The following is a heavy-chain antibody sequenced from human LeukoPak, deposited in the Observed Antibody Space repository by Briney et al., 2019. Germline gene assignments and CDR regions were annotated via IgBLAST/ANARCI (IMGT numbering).Heavy chain of an antibody. D-gene: IGHD1-26*01. CDR1: GGSISSSSYY. J-gene: IGHJ4*02. CDR2: IYYSGST. Sequence: PSETLSLTCTVSGGSISSSSYYWGWLRQPPGKGLEWIGSIYYSGSTYYNPSLKSRVTISVDTSKNQFSLKLSSVTAADTALHYCARGRWELLGGRYFDYWGQGTLVTVSS. CDR3: ARGRWELLGGRYFDY. V-gene: IGHV4-39*07.